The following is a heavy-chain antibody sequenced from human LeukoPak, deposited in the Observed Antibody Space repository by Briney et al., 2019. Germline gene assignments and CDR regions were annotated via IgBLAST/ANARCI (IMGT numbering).Heavy chain of an antibody. CDR1: GFTFSSFA. Sequence: GGSLRLSCAGAGFTFSSFAMSWVRQAPGKGLEWVSAISGSGGMTYSADSVKGRFTISRDNSKNTLYVQMNSLRAEDTAIYYCAKGPFFYYDASGYNYFDCWGPGALVTVSS. CDR3: AKGPFFYYDASGYNYFDC. J-gene: IGHJ4*02. V-gene: IGHV3-23*01. CDR2: ISGSGGMT. D-gene: IGHD3-22*01.